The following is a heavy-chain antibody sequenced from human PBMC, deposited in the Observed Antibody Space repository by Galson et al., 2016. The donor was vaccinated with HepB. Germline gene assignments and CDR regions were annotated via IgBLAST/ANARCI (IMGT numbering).Heavy chain of an antibody. CDR1: GFTFSSYA. J-gene: IGHJ4*02. CDR3: AKMGTRVITTYYFDY. D-gene: IGHD3-16*01. V-gene: IGHV3-23*01. CDR2: SSDSGSTT. Sequence: SLRLSCAASGFTFSSYAMTWVRQAPGKGLEWVSLSSDSGSTTYYADSVKDQFTISRDNPKNTLYLQMNSLRAEDTAVYYCAKMGTRVITTYYFDYWGQGTLVTVSS.